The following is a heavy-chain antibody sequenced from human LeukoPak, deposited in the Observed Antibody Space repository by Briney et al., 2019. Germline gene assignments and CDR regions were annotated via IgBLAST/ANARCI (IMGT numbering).Heavy chain of an antibody. CDR2: IYTSGST. CDR3: ARDTEVAWYYFDY. CDR1: GGSISSGSYY. Sequence: SQTLSLTCTVSGGSISSGSYYWGWLRQPAGRGLEWVGRIYTSGSTNYNPSLKSRVTISVDTSKNHFSLKLSSVTAADTAVYYCARDTEVAWYYFDYWGQGTLVTVSS. J-gene: IGHJ4*02. V-gene: IGHV4-61*02. D-gene: IGHD4-23*01.